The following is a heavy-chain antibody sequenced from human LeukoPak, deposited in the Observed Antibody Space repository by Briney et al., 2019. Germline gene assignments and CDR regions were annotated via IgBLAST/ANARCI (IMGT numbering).Heavy chain of an antibody. J-gene: IGHJ5*02. Sequence: GASVKVSCKASGYTFTSYYMHWVRQAPGQGLEWMGIINPSGGGTSYVQKFQGRVTMTRDTSTSTVYMELRSLRSEDTAVYYCARDRGSNYYDSSGYYYFNWFDPWGQGTLVTVSS. CDR2: INPSGGGT. D-gene: IGHD3-22*01. V-gene: IGHV1-46*01. CDR1: GYTFTSYY. CDR3: ARDRGSNYYDSSGYYYFNWFDP.